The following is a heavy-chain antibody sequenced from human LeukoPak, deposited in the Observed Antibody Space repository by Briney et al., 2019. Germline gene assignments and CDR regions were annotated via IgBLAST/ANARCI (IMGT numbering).Heavy chain of an antibody. CDR2: ISGSGGST. V-gene: IGHV3-23*01. D-gene: IGHD2-15*01. J-gene: IGHJ3*02. CDR3: AKEGGQTINGAFDI. CDR1: GVTFSSYA. Sequence: GGSLRLSCAASGVTFSSYAMCWVRQAPGKGLEWVSAISGSGGSTYYADSVKGRSTISRDNSKNTLYLQMNSLRAEDTAVYYCAKEGGQTINGAFDIWGQGTMVTVSS.